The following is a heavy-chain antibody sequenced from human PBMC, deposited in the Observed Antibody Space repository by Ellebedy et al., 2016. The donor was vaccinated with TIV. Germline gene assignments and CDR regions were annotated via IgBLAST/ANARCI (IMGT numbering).Heavy chain of an antibody. D-gene: IGHD4-17*01. V-gene: IGHV1-18*04. CDR1: GYTFTTYY. CDR2: ISAYNGNT. Sequence: AASVKVSCKASGYTFTTYYIHWVRQAPGQGLEWMGWISAYNGNTNYAQKLQGRVTMTTDTSTSTAYMELRSLRSDDTAVYYCARKTTGAFDIWGQGTMVTVSS. CDR3: ARKTTGAFDI. J-gene: IGHJ3*02.